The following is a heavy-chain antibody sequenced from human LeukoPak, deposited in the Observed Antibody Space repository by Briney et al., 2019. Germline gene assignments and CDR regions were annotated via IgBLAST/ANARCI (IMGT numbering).Heavy chain of an antibody. D-gene: IGHD4-11*01. J-gene: IGHJ4*02. Sequence: SETLSLTCTVSGGSITSYYWNWIRQPAGKGLEWIGRIHISGSTKYNPSLKSRVTMSLDTSTNQFSLKLSSVTAADTAVYYCARVRSTTVNTYYFDSWGQGTLVTVSS. CDR3: ARVRSTTVNTYYFDS. CDR1: GGSITSYY. V-gene: IGHV4-4*07. CDR2: IHISGST.